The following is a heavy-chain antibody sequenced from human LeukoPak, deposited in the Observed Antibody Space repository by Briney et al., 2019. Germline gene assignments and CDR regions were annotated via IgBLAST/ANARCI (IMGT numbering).Heavy chain of an antibody. CDR2: IYYSGTT. CDR3: AVSTTWPALFDN. D-gene: IGHD6-13*01. Sequence: PSETLSLTCTVSGYSISSGYYWNWIRQSPGKGLEWIGYIYYSGTTNYNPSLKSRATISLDTSEKQFSLNLKSVTAADTAVYYCAVSTTWPALFDNWGQGTLVTVSS. V-gene: IGHV4-61*01. CDR1: GYSISSGYY. J-gene: IGHJ4*02.